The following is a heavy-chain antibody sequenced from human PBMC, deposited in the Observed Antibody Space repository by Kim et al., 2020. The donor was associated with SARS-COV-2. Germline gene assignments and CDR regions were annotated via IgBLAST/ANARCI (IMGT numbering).Heavy chain of an antibody. Sequence: GGSLRLSCAASGFTFSSYAMHWVRQAPGKGLEWVAVIWYDGSNKYYADSVKGRFTISRDNSKNTLYLQMNSLRAEDTAVYYCAKDTTPNSGKLRPFDYWGQGTLVTVSS. V-gene: IGHV3-33*06. D-gene: IGHD1-26*01. J-gene: IGHJ4*02. CDR3: AKDTTPNSGKLRPFDY. CDR2: IWYDGSNK. CDR1: GFTFSSYA.